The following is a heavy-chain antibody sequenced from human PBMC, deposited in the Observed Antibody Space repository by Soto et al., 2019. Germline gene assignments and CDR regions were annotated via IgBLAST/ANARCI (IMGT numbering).Heavy chain of an antibody. Sequence: QVQLVESGGGVVQPGRSLRLSCAVSGFTFSSYGMHWVRQAPGKGLEWVAVISKDGNNKYYGDSVKGRFTISRDNSKSPRSLQMTSLRAGDTVVFYVGKGGGIQTGWYFDLWGRGTLLTVSS. CDR1: GFTFSSYG. V-gene: IGHV3-30*03. J-gene: IGHJ2*01. D-gene: IGHD3-16*01. CDR2: ISKDGNNK. CDR3: GKGGGIQTGWYFDL.